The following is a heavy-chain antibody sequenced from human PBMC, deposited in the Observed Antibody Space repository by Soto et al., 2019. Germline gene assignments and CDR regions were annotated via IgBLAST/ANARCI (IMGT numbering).Heavy chain of an antibody. CDR1: GYTFTSYD. D-gene: IGHD3-10*01. V-gene: IGHV1-8*01. CDR2: MNPTSGNT. Sequence: QVQLVQSGAEVKKPGASVKVSCKASGYTFTSYDINWVRQATGQGLEWMGWMNPTSGNTGYAQKFQGRVTMTRNTSISTAYMELSSLRSEDTAVYYCARGINYYDSGDEAFDIWGQGTMVTVSS. CDR3: ARGINYYDSGDEAFDI. J-gene: IGHJ3*02.